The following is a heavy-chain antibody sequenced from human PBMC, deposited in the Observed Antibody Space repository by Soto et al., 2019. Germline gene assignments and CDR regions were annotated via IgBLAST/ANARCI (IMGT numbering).Heavy chain of an antibody. J-gene: IGHJ4*02. CDR3: AKTGELSLYYFDY. V-gene: IGHV3-23*01. Sequence: GGSLRLSCAASGFTFSSYAMSWVRQAPGKGLEWVSAISGSGGSTYYADSVKGRFTISGDNSKNTLYLQMNSLRAEDTAVYYCAKTGELSLYYFDYWGQGTLVTVSS. CDR2: ISGSGGST. CDR1: GFTFSSYA. D-gene: IGHD3-16*02.